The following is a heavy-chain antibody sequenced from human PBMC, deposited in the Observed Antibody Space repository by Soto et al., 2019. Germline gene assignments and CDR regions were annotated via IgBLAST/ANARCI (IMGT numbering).Heavy chain of an antibody. CDR1: DYTFINYG. CDR2: ISVHNGNT. J-gene: IGHJ6*02. CDR3: ARDAVVWNGGDRYYYGLDV. V-gene: IGHV1-18*01. D-gene: IGHD1-1*01. Sequence: RASVKVSCKASDYTFINYGISWVRQAPGQGLEWMGWISVHNGNTNYPQKFQGRVSMTTNTSTNTAYMELRSLRSDDTAVYYCARDAVVWNGGDRYYYGLDVWGQGTTVTVSS.